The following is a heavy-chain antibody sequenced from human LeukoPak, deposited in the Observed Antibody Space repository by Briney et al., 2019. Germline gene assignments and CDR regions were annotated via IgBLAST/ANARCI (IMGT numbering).Heavy chain of an antibody. CDR1: GYSFTSYW. CDR3: ARSPRGVAAARSWFDP. D-gene: IGHD2-2*01. Sequence: GESLKISCKGSGYSFTSYWIGWVRQMPGKGLEWMGIIYPGDSDTRNSPSFQGQVTISADNSISTAYLQWSSLKASDTAMYYCARSPRGVAAARSWFDPWGQGTLVTVSS. CDR2: IYPGDSDT. V-gene: IGHV5-51*01. J-gene: IGHJ5*02.